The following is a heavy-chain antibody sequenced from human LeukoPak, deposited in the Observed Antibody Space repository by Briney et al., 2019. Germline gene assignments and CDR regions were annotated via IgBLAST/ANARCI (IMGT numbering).Heavy chain of an antibody. Sequence: GASVKVSCKASGYTFTGYYMHWVRQAPGQGLEWMGWINPNSGGTNYAQKFQGRVTMTRDTSISTAYMELSRLRSDDTAVYYCARDFPARDWFFDLWGRGTLVTVSS. CDR2: INPNSGGT. V-gene: IGHV1-2*02. J-gene: IGHJ2*01. CDR3: ARDFPARDWFFDL. CDR1: GYTFTGYY.